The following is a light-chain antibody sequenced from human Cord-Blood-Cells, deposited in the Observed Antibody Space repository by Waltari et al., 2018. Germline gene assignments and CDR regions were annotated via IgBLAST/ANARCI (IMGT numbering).Light chain of an antibody. V-gene: IGLV3-21*04. J-gene: IGLJ3*02. Sequence: SYVLTQPPSVSVAPGKTARITCGGNNIGSKRVHWSQQTPGPAPVLVSYYDSDRPSGIPGRCSGSNAGNAATLSISRGEAVDEADYYCQVWDSSSDQRVFGGETKLTVL. CDR2: YDS. CDR3: QVWDSSSDQRV. CDR1: NIGSKR.